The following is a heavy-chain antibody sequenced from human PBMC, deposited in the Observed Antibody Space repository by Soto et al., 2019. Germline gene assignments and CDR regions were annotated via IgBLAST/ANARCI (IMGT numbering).Heavy chain of an antibody. J-gene: IGHJ4*02. CDR1: GYTFTSYL. CDR2: IFPGSGAT. V-gene: IGHV1-2*02. D-gene: IGHD6-25*01. CDR3: AREWQRGTDY. Sequence: QVQLVQSGAEVVKPGASVKVSCKASGYTFTSYLLHWVRQAAGQGLEWLGWIFPGSGATNYAQKFQGRVTMTRDTSINTAYMELSRLTSDDTGVYYCAREWQRGTDYWGQGALITVSS.